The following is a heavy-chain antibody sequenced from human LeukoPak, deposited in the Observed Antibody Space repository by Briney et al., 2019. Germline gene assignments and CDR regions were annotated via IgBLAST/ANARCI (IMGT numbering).Heavy chain of an antibody. D-gene: IGHD3-16*01. CDR2: ISAYNGNT. CDR3: ARLPLMRGGYYYYGMDV. V-gene: IGHV1-18*04. J-gene: IGHJ6*04. Sequence: ASVKVSCTASGYTFTSYGISWVRQAPGQGLEWMGWISAYNGNTNYAQKLQGRVTMTTDTSTSTAYMELRSLRSDDTAVYYCARLPLMRGGYYYYGMDVWGKGTTVTVSS. CDR1: GYTFTSYG.